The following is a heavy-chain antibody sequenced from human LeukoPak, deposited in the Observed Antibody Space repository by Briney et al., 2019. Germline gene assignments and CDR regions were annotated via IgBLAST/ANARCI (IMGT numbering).Heavy chain of an antibody. CDR3: ARATGSSSWYDY. CDR1: GFTFNHYY. V-gene: IGHV3-11*01. D-gene: IGHD6-13*01. Sequence: GGSLRLSCAASGFTFNHYYTSWTPHAPGKALEGGSYISSSGSTIYYADSVKGRFTISRDHAKKSLYLQMNSLRAEDTAVYYCARATGSSSWYDYWGQGTLVTVSS. J-gene: IGHJ4*02. CDR2: ISSSGSTI.